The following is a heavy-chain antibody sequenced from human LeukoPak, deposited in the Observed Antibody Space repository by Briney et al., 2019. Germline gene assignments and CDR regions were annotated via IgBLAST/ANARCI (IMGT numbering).Heavy chain of an antibody. Sequence: SETLSLTCTVSGGSISSYYWSWIRQPPGKGLEWIGYIYYSGSTNYNPSLKSRVTISVDTSKNQFSLKLNSVTAADTAVYYCARPGRRGYSYGYDYWGQGTLVTVSS. D-gene: IGHD5-18*01. CDR1: GGSISSYY. CDR3: ARPGRRGYSYGYDY. V-gene: IGHV4-59*08. CDR2: IYYSGST. J-gene: IGHJ4*02.